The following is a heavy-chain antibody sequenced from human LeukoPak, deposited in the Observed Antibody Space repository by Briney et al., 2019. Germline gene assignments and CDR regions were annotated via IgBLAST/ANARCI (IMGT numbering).Heavy chain of an antibody. CDR2: ISYDGSSK. J-gene: IGHJ4*02. V-gene: IGHV3-30*03. D-gene: IGHD6-19*01. CDR3: ATTLGSGWKFDY. Sequence: PGGSLRLSCAAPGFTFRNYGMHWVRQAPGKGLEWVAVISYDGSSKYNPDSVKGRFTISRDNAKNTVYLQMNSLRAADTAVYYCATTLGSGWKFDYWGQGTLVTVSS. CDR1: GFTFRNYG.